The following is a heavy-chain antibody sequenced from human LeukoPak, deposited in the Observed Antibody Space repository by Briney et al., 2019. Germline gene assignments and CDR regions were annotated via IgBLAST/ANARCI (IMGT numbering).Heavy chain of an antibody. CDR3: AKVWGSYETYYFDS. CDR1: GFTFSSYA. CDR2: ISGSGGST. V-gene: IGHV3-23*01. J-gene: IGHJ4*02. D-gene: IGHD1-26*01. Sequence: GGSLRLSCAASGFTFSSYAMSWVRQAPGKGLEWVSGISGSGGSTYYADSVKGRFTISRDNSKNTLYLQMNSLRAEDTAVYYCAKVWGSYETYYFDSWGQGTLVTVSS.